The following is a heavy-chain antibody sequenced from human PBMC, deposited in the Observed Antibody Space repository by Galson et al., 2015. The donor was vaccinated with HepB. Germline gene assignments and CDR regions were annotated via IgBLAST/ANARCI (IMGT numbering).Heavy chain of an antibody. J-gene: IGHJ3*02. V-gene: IGHV3-23*01. CDR2: LSDSGGST. Sequence: LRLSCAASGFIFNNFAMSWVRQAPGKGLEWVSSLSDSGGSTYYADSVKGRFTISRDNSKNTLYLQMNSLRAEDTAVYYCGRVVVISTTPYAFDIWGQGTMVTVSS. D-gene: IGHD2-15*01. CDR1: GFIFNNFA. CDR3: GRVVVISTTPYAFDI.